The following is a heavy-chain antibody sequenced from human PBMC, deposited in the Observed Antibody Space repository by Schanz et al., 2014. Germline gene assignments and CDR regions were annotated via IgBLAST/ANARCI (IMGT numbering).Heavy chain of an antibody. CDR2: ISPNSGDT. CDR1: GYTLTNFD. J-gene: IGHJ3*02. Sequence: QVQLVQSGAEVKKPGASVKVSCKASGYTLTNFDINWVRQAPGQGLEWMGRISPNSGDTHSAQKFQGRVTMTWDRSISTANMEMSRLISDDTAVYYCAREMLDIVATMDDDAFDIWGQGTMVTVSS. D-gene: IGHD5-12*01. V-gene: IGHV1-2*06. CDR3: AREMLDIVATMDDDAFDI.